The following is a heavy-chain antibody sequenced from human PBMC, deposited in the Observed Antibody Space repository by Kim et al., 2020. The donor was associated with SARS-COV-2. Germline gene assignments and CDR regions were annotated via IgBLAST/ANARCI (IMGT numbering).Heavy chain of an antibody. Sequence: GGSLRLSCAASGFTFSSYSMNWVRQAPGKGLEWVSYISSSSSTIYYADSVKGRFTISRDNAKNSLYLQMNSRRAEDTAVYYCARDAYYYYGMDVWGQGTTVTVSS. V-gene: IGHV3-48*01. J-gene: IGHJ6*02. CDR3: ARDAYYYYGMDV. CDR2: ISSSSSTI. CDR1: GFTFSSYS.